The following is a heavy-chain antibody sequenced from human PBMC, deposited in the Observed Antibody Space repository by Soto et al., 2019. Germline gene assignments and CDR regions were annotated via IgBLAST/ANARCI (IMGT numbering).Heavy chain of an antibody. CDR2: IYYSGST. J-gene: IGHJ3*02. Sequence: QLQLQESGPGLVKPSETLSLTCTVSGGSISSSSYYWGWIRQPPGKGLEWIGSIYYSGSTYYNPSLKSRVTISVDTSKNQFSLKLSSVTAADTAVYYCARSSTTDENWNWSHAFDIWGQGTMVTVSS. CDR3: ARSSTTDENWNWSHAFDI. D-gene: IGHD1-7*01. CDR1: GGSISSSSYY. V-gene: IGHV4-39*01.